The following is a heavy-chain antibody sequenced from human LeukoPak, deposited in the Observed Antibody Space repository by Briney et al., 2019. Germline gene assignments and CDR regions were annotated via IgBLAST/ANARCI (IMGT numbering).Heavy chain of an antibody. J-gene: IGHJ4*02. CDR2: INHSGST. CDR3: ARESHWAYETYYFDY. V-gene: IGHV4-34*01. D-gene: IGHD3-16*01. CDR1: GGPFSDYY. Sequence: SETLSLTCAVYGGPFSDYYWSWIRQPPGKGLEWIGEINHSGSTNYNPSLKSRVTISLDTSKNQFSLKLSSVTAADMAVYYCARESHWAYETYYFDYWGQGTLVTVSS.